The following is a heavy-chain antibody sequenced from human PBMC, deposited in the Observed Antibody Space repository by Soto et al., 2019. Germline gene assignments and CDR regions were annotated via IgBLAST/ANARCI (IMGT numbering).Heavy chain of an antibody. V-gene: IGHV1-2*02. D-gene: IGHD2-2*02. CDR3: ARDYNI. CDR2: FNPNSGDT. J-gene: IGHJ3*02. Sequence: ASVKVSCKTFGYTFTGYYLHWVRRAPGQGLEWMGWFNPNSGDTKFAQEFQGRVTMTRDTTISTAYMELSRLRSDDTAVYYCARDYNIWGQGTMVTV. CDR1: GYTFTGYY.